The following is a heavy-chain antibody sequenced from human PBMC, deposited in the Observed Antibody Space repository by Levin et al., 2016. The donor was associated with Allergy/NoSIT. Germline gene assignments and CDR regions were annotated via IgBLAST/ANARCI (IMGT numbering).Heavy chain of an antibody. CDR3: AKDRGVGAPGSFDY. Sequence: GESLKISCAASGFTFSGYAMHWVRQAPGKGLEWVAVISYTGGTQYYGDSVRGRFTISRDNSKNTLYLQMNSLRAEDTAVYYCAKDRGVGAPGSFDYWGQGTLVTVSS. V-gene: IGHV3-30*04. CDR1: GFTFSGYA. CDR2: ISYTGGTQ. J-gene: IGHJ4*02. D-gene: IGHD1-26*01.